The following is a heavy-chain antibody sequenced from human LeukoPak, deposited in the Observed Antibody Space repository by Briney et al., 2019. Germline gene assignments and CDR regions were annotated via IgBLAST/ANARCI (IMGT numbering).Heavy chain of an antibody. J-gene: IGHJ4*02. Sequence: SETLSLTCTVSGGSISSSSYYWGWIRQPPGKGLEWIGSIDYSERSSHNPSLKSRVTISVDTSKNHFSLRLSSVTAADTAVYFCARHGKVGSYYYFGYWGQGTLVTVSS. CDR2: IDYSERS. V-gene: IGHV4-39*01. D-gene: IGHD3-10*01. CDR3: ARHGKVGSYYYFGY. CDR1: GGSISSSSYY.